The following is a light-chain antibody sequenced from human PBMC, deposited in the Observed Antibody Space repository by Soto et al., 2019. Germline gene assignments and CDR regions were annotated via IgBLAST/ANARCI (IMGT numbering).Light chain of an antibody. V-gene: IGKV1-5*03. CDR3: QQYNSYPIT. CDR1: QSISSW. J-gene: IGKJ3*01. Sequence: DIQMTQSPSTLSASVGDRVTVTCRASQSISSWLAWYQQKPGKAPNLLIYKASTLESGDPSRFSGSGSGTEFTLTISSLQPDDFATYYCQQYNSYPITVGPGTKVDIK. CDR2: KAS.